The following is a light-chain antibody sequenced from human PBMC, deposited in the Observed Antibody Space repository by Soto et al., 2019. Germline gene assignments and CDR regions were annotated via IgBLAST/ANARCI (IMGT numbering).Light chain of an antibody. CDR2: HAS. CDR3: QQLNTYPLT. J-gene: IGKJ4*01. Sequence: IQMTQSRSSLSASVRDRVTMSWRASQSVSGWLAWYQQKPGEAPKLLIYHASTLQSGVPSRFSGSGSGTEFTLTIGSLQPEDFATYYCQQLNTYPLTFGGGTKVDIK. V-gene: IGKV1-5*01. CDR1: QSVSGW.